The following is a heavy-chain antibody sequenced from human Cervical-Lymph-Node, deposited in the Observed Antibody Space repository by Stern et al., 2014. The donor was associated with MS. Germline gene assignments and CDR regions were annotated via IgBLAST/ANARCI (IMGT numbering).Heavy chain of an antibody. CDR2: IDYSGAT. CDR1: GGSINNGDYY. V-gene: IGHV4-31*03. Sequence: QLQLQESGPGLVKPSQTLSLTCTVSGGSINNGDYYWSWVRQHPGKGLEWLGYIDYSGATYYNPSLKGRLTISVDSSKRHFSLKLTSVTAADTAVYYCARELSGMYGMDVWGQGTTVTVSS. D-gene: IGHD1-1*01. J-gene: IGHJ6*02. CDR3: ARELSGMYGMDV.